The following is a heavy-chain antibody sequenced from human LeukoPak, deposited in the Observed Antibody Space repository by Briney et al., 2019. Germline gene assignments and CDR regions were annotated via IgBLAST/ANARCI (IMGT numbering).Heavy chain of an antibody. CDR3: AFSGTYGVY. CDR2: ISSSSTTI. D-gene: IGHD1-26*01. J-gene: IGHJ4*02. CDR1: GVIFSDFN. V-gene: IGHV3-48*01. Sequence: GGSLRLSRVASGVIFSDFNMNWVRQAPGKGLGWGSYISSSSTTIYYAASVTGRSTISRDNAKKSVYLQMNSLRAEDTAVFYCAFSGTYGVYWGQGTLVTVSS.